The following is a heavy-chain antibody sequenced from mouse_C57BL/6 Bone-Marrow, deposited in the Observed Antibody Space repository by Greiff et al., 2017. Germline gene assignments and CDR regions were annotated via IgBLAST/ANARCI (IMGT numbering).Heavy chain of an antibody. CDR2: IRSKSNNYAT. J-gene: IGHJ3*01. CDR1: GFSFNTYA. CDR3: VTGTWFAY. V-gene: IGHV10-1*01. Sequence: EVQLEESGGGLVQPKGSLKLSCAASGFSFNTYAMNWVRQAPGKGLEWVARIRSKSNNYATYYADSGKDRFTISRDDPESMLYLQMNNLKTEDTAMYYCVTGTWFAYWGEGTLVTVSA. D-gene: IGHD4-1*01.